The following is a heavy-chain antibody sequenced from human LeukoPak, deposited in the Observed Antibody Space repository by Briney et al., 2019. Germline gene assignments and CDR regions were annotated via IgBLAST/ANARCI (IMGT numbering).Heavy chain of an antibody. CDR1: GGTFSSYA. Sequence: GASVKVSCKASGGTFSSYAISWVRQAPGQGLEWMGGITPIFGTANYAQKFQGRVTITADESTSTAYMELSSLRSEDTAVYYCAREIAAALFDYWGQGTLVTVSS. J-gene: IGHJ4*02. CDR3: AREIAAALFDY. V-gene: IGHV1-69*13. D-gene: IGHD6-13*01. CDR2: ITPIFGTA.